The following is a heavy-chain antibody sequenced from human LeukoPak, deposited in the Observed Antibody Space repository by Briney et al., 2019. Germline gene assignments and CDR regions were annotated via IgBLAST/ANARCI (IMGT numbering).Heavy chain of an antibody. CDR3: ARRSYYYDSSGYPRVPDDAFDI. Sequence: GSLRLSCAASGFSFGNFWMSWIRQPPGKGLEWIGEINHSGSTNYNPSLKSRVTISVDTSKNQFSLKLSSVTAADTAVYYCARRSYYYDSSGYPRVPDDAFDIWGQGTMVTVSS. CDR1: GFSFGNFW. CDR2: INHSGST. V-gene: IGHV4-34*01. D-gene: IGHD3-22*01. J-gene: IGHJ3*02.